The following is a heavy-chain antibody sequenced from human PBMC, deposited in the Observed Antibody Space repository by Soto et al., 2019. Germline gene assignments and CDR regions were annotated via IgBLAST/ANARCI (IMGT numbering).Heavy chain of an antibody. Sequence: GGSLRLSCAASGFTFSSYAMSWVRQAPGKGLEWVSAISGSGGSTYYADSVKGRFTISRDNSKNTLYLQMNSLRAEDTAVYYCAKDPQIVVVITLDYWGQGTLVTVSS. CDR3: AKDPQIVVVITLDY. CDR1: GFTFSSYA. V-gene: IGHV3-23*01. J-gene: IGHJ4*02. CDR2: ISGSGGST. D-gene: IGHD3-22*01.